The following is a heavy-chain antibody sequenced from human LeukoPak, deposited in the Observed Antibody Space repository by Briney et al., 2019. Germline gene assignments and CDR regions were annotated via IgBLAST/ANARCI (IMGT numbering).Heavy chain of an antibody. V-gene: IGHV3-23*01. CDR2: ISNTGGNT. CDR3: GTLSKMIVVVSYAFDI. J-gene: IGHJ3*02. Sequence: GGSLRLSCAASGFTFSSYSMSWVRQAPGKWLEWVSHISNTGGNTFYADSVKGRFSISRDNSKNTLYLQMNSLSADDTAVYYCGTLSKMIVVVSYAFDIWGQGTMVTVSS. D-gene: IGHD3-22*01. CDR1: GFTFSSYS.